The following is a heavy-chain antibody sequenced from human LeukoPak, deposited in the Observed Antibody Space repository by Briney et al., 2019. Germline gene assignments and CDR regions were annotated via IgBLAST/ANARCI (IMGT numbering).Heavy chain of an antibody. CDR1: GFTFANAW. V-gene: IGHV3-15*01. Sequence: RSGGSLRLSCAASGFTFANAWMSWVRQAPGKGLERVGRIKSKTDGETTDYAAPVKGRFTISRDDSKNMLYLQMNSLKSEDTAVYYCTADLPPPRGYDYPFDYWGQGSLVTVSS. J-gene: IGHJ4*02. CDR3: TADLPPPRGYDYPFDY. CDR2: IKSKTDGETT. D-gene: IGHD5-12*01.